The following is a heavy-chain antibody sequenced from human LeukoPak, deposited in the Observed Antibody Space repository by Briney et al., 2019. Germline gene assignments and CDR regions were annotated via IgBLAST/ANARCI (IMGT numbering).Heavy chain of an antibody. CDR2: VYPATSDT. CDR1: GYSFPNYW. Sequence: GESLRISCKGSGYSFPNYWIGWVRQMPGKGLEWIGIVYPATSDTTYSPSFQGQVTISADKSSSTAYLQWSSLKASDTAIYYCARPKTLGGYNYEFEFWGQGTLVTVSS. D-gene: IGHD5-18*01. J-gene: IGHJ4*02. V-gene: IGHV5-51*01. CDR3: ARPKTLGGYNYEFEF.